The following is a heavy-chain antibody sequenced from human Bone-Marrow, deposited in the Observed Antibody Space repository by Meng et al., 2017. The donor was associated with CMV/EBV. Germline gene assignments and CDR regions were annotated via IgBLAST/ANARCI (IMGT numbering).Heavy chain of an antibody. CDR1: GFTFSSYA. V-gene: IGHV3-30*04. J-gene: IGHJ4*02. CDR3: SNGTIRDY. Sequence: GESLKISCAASGFTFSSYAMSWVRQAPGKGLEWVAVISYDGSNKYYADSVKCRFTISRDNSKNTLYLQMDSLRAEDTAVYYCSNGTIRDYWGQGTLVTVSS. CDR2: ISYDGSNK. D-gene: IGHD2-2*01.